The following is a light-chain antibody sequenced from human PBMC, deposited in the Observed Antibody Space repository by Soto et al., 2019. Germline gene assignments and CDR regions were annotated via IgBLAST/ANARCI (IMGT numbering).Light chain of an antibody. CDR2: DTS. V-gene: IGKV3-15*01. CDR3: QHYNTWPWT. CDR1: QSVSSN. J-gene: IGKJ1*01. Sequence: EIVITQSPATVSASPGERATVSCRASQSVSSNLAWYQQKPGQAPRLLIYDTSNRATGIPARFSGSGSGTEFILTISSLQSEDFAVYYCQHYNTWPWTFGQGTKVDI.